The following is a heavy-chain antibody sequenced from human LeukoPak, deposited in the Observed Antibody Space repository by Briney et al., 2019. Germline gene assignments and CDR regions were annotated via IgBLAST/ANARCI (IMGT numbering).Heavy chain of an antibody. D-gene: IGHD1-1*01. CDR3: AKDLATTSPFDY. CDR1: GGSISSSSYY. V-gene: IGHV3-23*01. J-gene: IGHJ4*02. Sequence: ETLSLTCTVSGGSISSSSYYWGWIRQAPGKGLEWVSAISGSGGSTYYADSVKGRFTISRDNSKNTLYLQMNSLRAEDTAVYYCAKDLATTSPFDYWGQGTLVTVSS. CDR2: ISGSGGST.